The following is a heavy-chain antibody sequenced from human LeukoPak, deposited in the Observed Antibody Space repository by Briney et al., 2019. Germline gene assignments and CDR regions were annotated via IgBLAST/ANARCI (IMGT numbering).Heavy chain of an antibody. Sequence: ASVKVSCKTSGYTFSTYGINWVRQAPGQGLEWMGWISGFNGETHYAQNLQGRVTMTTDTSTSTAYMELRSLRSDDTAVYYCARDPSNTSGRYTYFDYWGQGTLVTVSS. J-gene: IGHJ4*02. D-gene: IGHD3-16*02. V-gene: IGHV1-18*01. CDR3: ARDPSNTSGRYTYFDY. CDR1: GYTFSTYG. CDR2: ISGFNGET.